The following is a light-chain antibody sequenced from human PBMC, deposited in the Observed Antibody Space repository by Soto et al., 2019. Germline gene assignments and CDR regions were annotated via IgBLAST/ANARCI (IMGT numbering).Light chain of an antibody. CDR1: QSLLHSNGYNY. CDR3: MQALTTPLT. Sequence: DIVMTQSPLSLPVTPGEPASISCRSSQSLLHSNGYNYLDWYLQKPGQSPQLLIYLGSNRASGVPDRFSGRGSGTDFTLTISRVEAEDVGVYYCMQALTTPLTFGGGTKVEIK. J-gene: IGKJ4*01. V-gene: IGKV2-28*01. CDR2: LGS.